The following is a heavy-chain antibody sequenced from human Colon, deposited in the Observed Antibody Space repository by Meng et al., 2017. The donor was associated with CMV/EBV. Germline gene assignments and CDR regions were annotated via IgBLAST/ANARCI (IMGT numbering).Heavy chain of an antibody. V-gene: IGHV3-74*03. CDR2: INSDGSII. J-gene: IGHJ6*02. CDR3: ASSMTGTRYGMDV. Sequence: GGSLRLSCDASGFTFSHYWMHWVRQAPGKGLVWVSPINSDGSIIKYADSVKGRFTISRDNAKNTLYLQVNSVRAEDTAVYFCASSMTGTRYGMDVWGQGTTVTVSS. CDR1: GFTFSHYW. D-gene: IGHD3-9*01.